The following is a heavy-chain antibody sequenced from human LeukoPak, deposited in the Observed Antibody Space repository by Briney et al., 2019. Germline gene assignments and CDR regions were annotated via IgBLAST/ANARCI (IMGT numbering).Heavy chain of an antibody. Sequence: ASVKVSCKASGYTFTNYYMHWVRQAPGQGLEWMGIINPSDGRTSYGQKFQGRVTMTRDTSISTAYMELSRLRSDDTAVYYCARTPIAVAGRGYFDYWGQGTLVTVSS. J-gene: IGHJ4*02. CDR2: INPSDGRT. CDR3: ARTPIAVAGRGYFDY. CDR1: GYTFTNYY. V-gene: IGHV1-46*01. D-gene: IGHD6-19*01.